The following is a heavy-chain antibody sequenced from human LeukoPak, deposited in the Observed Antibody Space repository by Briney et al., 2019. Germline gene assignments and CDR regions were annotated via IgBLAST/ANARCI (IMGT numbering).Heavy chain of an antibody. CDR3: AKDIQSLAPGKIDY. CDR2: ISGSGGSA. Sequence: GGSLSLSSARSGLTFNSEPRRRHRQAPGKGLEWVSAISGSGGSAYYADSVKGRFTISRDNSKNTLYMQMNSLRAEDTAVYYCAKDIQSLAPGKIDYCGQGTLVTVSS. D-gene: IGHD6-19*01. J-gene: IGHJ4*02. V-gene: IGHV3-23*01. CDR1: GLTFNSEP.